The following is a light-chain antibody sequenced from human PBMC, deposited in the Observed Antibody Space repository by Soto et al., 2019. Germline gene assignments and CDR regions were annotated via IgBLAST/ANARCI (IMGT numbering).Light chain of an antibody. Sequence: IRMTQSPSSLSASTGDRVTITCRASQGISSYLAWYQQKPGKAPKLLIYAASTLQSGVPSRFSGSGSGTDFTLTISSLQPEDVATYYCQKCKVAPFTFGGGTKVDI. CDR3: QKCKVAPFT. CDR2: AAS. V-gene: IGKV1-27*01. J-gene: IGKJ4*01. CDR1: QGISSY.